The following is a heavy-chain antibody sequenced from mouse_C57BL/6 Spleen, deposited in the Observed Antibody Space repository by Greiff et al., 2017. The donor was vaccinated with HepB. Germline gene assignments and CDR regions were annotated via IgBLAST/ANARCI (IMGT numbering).Heavy chain of an antibody. V-gene: IGHV1-54*01. CDR2: INPGSGGT. Sequence: VMLVESGAELVRPGTSVKVSCKASGYAFTNYLIEWVKQRPGQGLEWIGVINPGSGGTNYNEKFKGKATLTADKSSSTAYMQLSSLTSEDSAVYFCARLERGYDGRYFDVWGTGTTVTVSS. CDR1: GYAFTNYL. J-gene: IGHJ1*03. CDR3: ARLERGYDGRYFDV. D-gene: IGHD2-2*01.